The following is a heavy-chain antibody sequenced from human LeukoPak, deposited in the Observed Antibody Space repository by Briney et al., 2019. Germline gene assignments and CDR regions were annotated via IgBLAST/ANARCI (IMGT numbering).Heavy chain of an antibody. CDR3: ARGSSVGGGGTFDY. CDR2: ISSNGGST. D-gene: IGHD1-26*01. V-gene: IGHV3-64*01. J-gene: IGHJ4*02. Sequence: GGSLRLSCAASGFTFSSYAMHWVRQAPGKGLEYVSAISSNGGSTYYANSVKGRFTISRDNSKNTLYLQMGSLRAEDMAVYYCARGSSVGGGGTFDYWGQGTLVTVSS. CDR1: GFTFSSYA.